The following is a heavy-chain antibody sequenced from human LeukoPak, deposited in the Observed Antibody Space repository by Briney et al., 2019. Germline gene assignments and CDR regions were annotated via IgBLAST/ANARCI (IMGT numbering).Heavy chain of an antibody. CDR3: ARDGYYYDSSGHQPRWTDWYFDL. CDR1: GFTFSSYA. Sequence: GGSLSLSCAPSGFTFSSYAISWVRQAAGKGREWVSAVSGSGGCTYYADSGEGWFTISRDHCKNSLYLQMNSLRGEGPAVNYWARDGYYYDSSGHQPRWTDWYFDLWGRGTLVTVSS. CDR2: VSGSGGCT. J-gene: IGHJ2*01. V-gene: IGHV3-23*01. D-gene: IGHD3-22*01.